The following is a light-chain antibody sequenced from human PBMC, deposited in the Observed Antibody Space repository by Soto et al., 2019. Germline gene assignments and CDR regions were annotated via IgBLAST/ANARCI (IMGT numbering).Light chain of an antibody. Sequence: QSVLTQPPSASGTPGQRVTISCSGSSSNIGSNTVNWYQQLPGTAPKLLIYSNNQRPSGVPDRFSGSKSGTSASLAISGLQSEDVADYYCAAWDDSLNGVVSGRGTK. CDR1: SSNIGSNT. V-gene: IGLV1-44*01. CDR3: AAWDDSLNGVV. J-gene: IGLJ2*01. CDR2: SNN.